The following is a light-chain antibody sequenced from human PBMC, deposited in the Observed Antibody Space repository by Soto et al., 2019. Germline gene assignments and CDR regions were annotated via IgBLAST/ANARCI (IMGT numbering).Light chain of an antibody. J-gene: IGKJ1*01. Sequence: DIQMTQSPSTLSASVGDRVTITCRASQSISPWLAWYQQKPGKAPKLLIYKASTLESGVPSRFNGSGFGTEFALTISCLQPDDFASYYCQQYNSYSRTFGQGTKVEIK. CDR1: QSISPW. CDR2: KAS. V-gene: IGKV1-5*03. CDR3: QQYNSYSRT.